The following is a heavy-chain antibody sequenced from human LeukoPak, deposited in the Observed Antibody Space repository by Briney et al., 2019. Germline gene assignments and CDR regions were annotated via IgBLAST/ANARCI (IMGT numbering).Heavy chain of an antibody. Sequence: PGGSLRLSCAASGFTFSSYAMHWVRQARGKGLEWVAVISYDGSNKYYADSVKGRFTISRDNSKNTLYLQMNSLRAEDTAVYYCARVGAAGPNDYWGQGTLVTVPS. CDR1: GFTFSSYA. CDR3: ARVGAAGPNDY. D-gene: IGHD6-13*01. J-gene: IGHJ4*02. V-gene: IGHV3-30-3*01. CDR2: ISYDGSNK.